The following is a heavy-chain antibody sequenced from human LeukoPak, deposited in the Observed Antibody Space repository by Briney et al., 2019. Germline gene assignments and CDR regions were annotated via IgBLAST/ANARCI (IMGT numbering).Heavy chain of an antibody. CDR3: ARQLGRANWFDP. V-gene: IGHV4-34*01. CDR1: GGSFSGYY. CDR2: INHSGST. J-gene: IGHJ5*02. Sequence: KPSETLSLTCAVYGGSFSGYYWSWIRQPPGKGLEWIGEINHSGSTNYNPSLKSRVTISVDTSKNQFSLKLSSVTAADTAVYYCARQLGRANWFDPWGQGTLVTVSS. D-gene: IGHD7-27*01.